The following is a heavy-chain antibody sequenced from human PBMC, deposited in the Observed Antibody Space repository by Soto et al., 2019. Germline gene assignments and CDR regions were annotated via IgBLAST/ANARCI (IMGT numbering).Heavy chain of an antibody. J-gene: IGHJ4*02. CDR2: TYYSGGS. CDR3: ARLSGYDPAGAADK. CDR1: GASVSSAEHY. D-gene: IGHD5-12*01. Sequence: QVQLQESGPGLVKASQTLSLTCTLSGASVSSAEHYWSWIRQPPGKGLEWIGYTYYSGGSYYNASLQRRVSISADTSQNQFSLKLTSVTVADTAVYYCARLSGYDPAGAADKWGPGSLVSVSS. V-gene: IGHV4-30-4*01.